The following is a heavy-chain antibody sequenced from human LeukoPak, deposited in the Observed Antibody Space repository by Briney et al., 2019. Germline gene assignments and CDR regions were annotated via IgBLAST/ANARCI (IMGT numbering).Heavy chain of an antibody. J-gene: IGHJ3*02. D-gene: IGHD3-22*01. Sequence: PGGSLRLSCAASGFTFSSYAMHWVRQAPGKGLEWVAVISYDGSNKYYADSVKGRFTISRDNSKNTLYLQMNSLRAEDTAVYYCAREGYYYDSSGYYPDAFDIWGQGTMVTVSS. CDR2: ISYDGSNK. CDR3: AREGYYYDSSGYYPDAFDI. V-gene: IGHV3-30-3*01. CDR1: GFTFSSYA.